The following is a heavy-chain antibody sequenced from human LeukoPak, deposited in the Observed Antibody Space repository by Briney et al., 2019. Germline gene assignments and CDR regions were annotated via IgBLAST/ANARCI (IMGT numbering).Heavy chain of an antibody. J-gene: IGHJ4*02. V-gene: IGHV3-23*01. CDR3: AKDRKGYNLNGNFDY. D-gene: IGHD1-1*01. CDR2: ISGSGGST. CDR1: GFTFSSYA. Sequence: GGSLRLSCAASGFTFSSYAMSWVRQAPGKGLEWVSAISGSGGSTYYADSVKGRFTISRDNSKNTLYLQMNSLRAEDTAVYYCAKDRKGYNLNGNFDYWGQGTLVTVSS.